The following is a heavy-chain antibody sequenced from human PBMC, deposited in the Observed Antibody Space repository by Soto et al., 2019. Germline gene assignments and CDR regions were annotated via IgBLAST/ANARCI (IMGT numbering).Heavy chain of an antibody. J-gene: IGHJ5*02. V-gene: IGHV3-7*01. CDR3: ARTIVVVPAALNWFDP. D-gene: IGHD2-2*01. CDR2: IKQDGSEK. Sequence: EVQLVGSGGGLVQPGGSLRLSCAASGFTFSSYWMIWVRQAPGKGLEWVANIKQDGSEKYYVDSVKGRFTISRDNAKNSLYLQMNSLRAEDTAVYYCARTIVVVPAALNWFDPWGQGTLVTVSS. CDR1: GFTFSSYW.